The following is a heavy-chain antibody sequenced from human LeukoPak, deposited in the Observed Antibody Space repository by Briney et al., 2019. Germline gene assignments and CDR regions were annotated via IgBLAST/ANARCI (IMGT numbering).Heavy chain of an antibody. J-gene: IGHJ4*02. D-gene: IGHD5-12*01. V-gene: IGHV1-58*01. CDR2: IVVGSGNT. CDR1: GFTFTSSA. Sequence: SVKVSCKAFGFTFTSSAVQWVRQARGQRLEWIGWIVVGSGNTNYAQKFQERVTITRDMSTSTAYMELSSLRSEDTAVYYCAARYSGYEIDYWGQGTLVTVSS. CDR3: AARYSGYEIDY.